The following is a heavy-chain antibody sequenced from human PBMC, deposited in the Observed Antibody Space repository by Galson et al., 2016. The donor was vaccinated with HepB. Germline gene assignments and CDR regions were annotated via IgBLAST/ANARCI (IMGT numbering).Heavy chain of an antibody. CDR3: ARDQRWLQFGKDAFDL. CDR1: RFTFSSYG. Sequence: SLRLSCAASRFTFSSYGMSWVRQAPGKGLEWVSGLSPSGTSTHYADSVKGRFSISRDNSKTTLYLQMNSLRVEDTALYYCARDQRWLQFGKDAFDLLGQGTFVIVSS. V-gene: IGHV3-23*01. D-gene: IGHD5-24*01. CDR2: LSPSGTST. J-gene: IGHJ3*01.